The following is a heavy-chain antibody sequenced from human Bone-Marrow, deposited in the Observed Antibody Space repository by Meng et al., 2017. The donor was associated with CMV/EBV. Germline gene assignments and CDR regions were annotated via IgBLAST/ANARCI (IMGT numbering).Heavy chain of an antibody. V-gene: IGHV1-2*02. CDR1: GYTFTGYY. D-gene: IGHD5-12*01. CDR3: ARDKWLRLRYFDY. J-gene: IGHJ4*02. Sequence: ASVKVSCKASGYTFTGYYMHWVRQAPGQGLEWMGWINPNSGGTNYAQKFQGRVTMTRDTSISTAYMELSRLRSDDTAVYYCARDKWLRLRYFDYWGQGTLVTVPS. CDR2: INPNSGGT.